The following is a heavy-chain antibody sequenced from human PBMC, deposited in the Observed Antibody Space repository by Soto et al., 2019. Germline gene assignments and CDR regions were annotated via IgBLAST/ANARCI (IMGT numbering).Heavy chain of an antibody. D-gene: IGHD6-13*01. CDR1: GGSISSGGYS. CDR2: IYHSGST. CDR3: ARVRIAAAGNWFDP. Sequence: SETLSLTCAVSGGSISSGGYSWSWIRQPPGKGLEWIGYIYHSGSTYYNPSLKSRVTISVDRSKNQFSLKLSSVTAADTAVYYCARVRIAAAGNWFDPGGQGTLVTAPS. V-gene: IGHV4-30-2*01. J-gene: IGHJ5*02.